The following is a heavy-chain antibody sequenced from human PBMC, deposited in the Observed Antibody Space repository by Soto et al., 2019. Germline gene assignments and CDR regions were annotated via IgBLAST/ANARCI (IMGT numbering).Heavy chain of an antibody. D-gene: IGHD3-3*01. V-gene: IGHV1-69*13. Sequence: SVEVSCKXSGGTFSSYAISWVRQAPGQGLEWMGGIIPIFGTANYAQKFQGRVTITADESTSTAYMELSSLRSEDTAVYYCARGPFVERQRFLEWAASEVAKWFDPWGQGTLVTVSS. J-gene: IGHJ5*02. CDR1: GGTFSSYA. CDR2: IIPIFGTA. CDR3: ARGPFVERQRFLEWAASEVAKWFDP.